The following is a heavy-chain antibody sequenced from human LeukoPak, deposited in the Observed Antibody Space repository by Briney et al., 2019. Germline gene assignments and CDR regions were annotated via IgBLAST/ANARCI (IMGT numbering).Heavy chain of an antibody. D-gene: IGHD2-21*02. J-gene: IGHJ1*01. CDR2: INPNSGGT. Sequence: ASVNVSCKASGYTFTGYYMHWVRQAPGQGLEWMGWINPNSGGTNFAQKFQGRVTLTRDTSINTAYMELSSLRSDDTAVYYCARAKLDDCGGVCDQYFQHWGQGTLVTVSS. V-gene: IGHV1-2*02. CDR3: ARAKLDDCGGVCDQYFQH. CDR1: GYTFTGYY.